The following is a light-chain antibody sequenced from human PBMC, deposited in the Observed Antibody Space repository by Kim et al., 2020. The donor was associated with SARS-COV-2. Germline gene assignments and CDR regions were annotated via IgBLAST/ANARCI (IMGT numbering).Light chain of an antibody. V-gene: IGKV1-5*01. CDR1: QFISTW. CDR3: QHYNSYPYT. CDR2: QAS. Sequence: PSVEDRVTIPCRASQFISTWLAWYQQKPGKAPKLLVYQASTLESGVPSRFSGSGSGTDFSLTIDSLQPDDFATYYCQHYNSYPYTFGQGTKVDIK. J-gene: IGKJ2*01.